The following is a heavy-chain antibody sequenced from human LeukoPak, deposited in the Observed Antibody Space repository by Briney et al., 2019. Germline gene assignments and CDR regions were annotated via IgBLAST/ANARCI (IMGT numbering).Heavy chain of an antibody. Sequence: GRSLRLSCAASGFTFSSYGMHWVRQAPGKGLEWVAVISYDGSNKYYADSVKGRFTISRDNPKNTLYLQMNSLRAEDTAVYYCAKFYGGYGRDYFDYWGQGTLVTVSS. D-gene: IGHD5-12*01. V-gene: IGHV3-30*18. CDR1: GFTFSSYG. J-gene: IGHJ4*02. CDR3: AKFYGGYGRDYFDY. CDR2: ISYDGSNK.